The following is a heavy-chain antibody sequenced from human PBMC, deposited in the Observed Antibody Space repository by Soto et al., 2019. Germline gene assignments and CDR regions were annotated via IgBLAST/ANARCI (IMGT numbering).Heavy chain of an antibody. J-gene: IGHJ5*02. Sequence: SETLSLTCSVAGVSISGYYWSWIRQPPGKGLEWIGYLYYSGSTNYNPSLKSRVTISLDTSEIQLSLKLSFVTAADTAVYYCARHLGYDSSDYYRAWFDPWGQGTLVTVS. CDR3: ARHLGYDSSDYYRAWFDP. D-gene: IGHD3-22*01. V-gene: IGHV4-59*08. CDR2: LYYSGST. CDR1: GVSISGYY.